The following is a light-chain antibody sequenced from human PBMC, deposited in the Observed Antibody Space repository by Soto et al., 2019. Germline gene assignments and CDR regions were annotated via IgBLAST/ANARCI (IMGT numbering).Light chain of an antibody. CDR2: DVS. Sequence: DIQMTQSPSTLSASVGDRVTITCRASQSISGWLAWYQQKPGKAPKRLIYDVSSLESGVTSKFSGSGSGTEFTLAISRLQPDDFAPYYCQQYNSFPWTFGRGTKVEIK. CDR3: QQYNSFPWT. CDR1: QSISGW. V-gene: IGKV1-5*01. J-gene: IGKJ1*01.